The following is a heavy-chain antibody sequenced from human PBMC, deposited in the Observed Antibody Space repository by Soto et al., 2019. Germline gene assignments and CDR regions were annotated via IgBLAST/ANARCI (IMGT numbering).Heavy chain of an antibody. J-gene: IGHJ5*02. Sequence: SETLSLTCTVSGGSISSGTYYWGWIRQPPGKGLEWVGSLYYTGRTYYSPSLKSRVTISVDTSKNHFSLNLTSVTAADTAVYYCARRLARGVIGWFDPWGQGTLVTVSS. V-gene: IGHV4-39*02. CDR3: ARRLARGVIGWFDP. CDR1: GGSISSGTYY. CDR2: LYYTGRT. D-gene: IGHD3-10*01.